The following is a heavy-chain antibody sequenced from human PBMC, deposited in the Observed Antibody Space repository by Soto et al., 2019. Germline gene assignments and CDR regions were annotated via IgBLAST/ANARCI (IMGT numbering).Heavy chain of an antibody. CDR1: GGSFKSGGYS. D-gene: IGHD3-3*01. CDR2: VYHTGGT. Sequence: SETLSLTCTVSGGSFKSGGYSWSWIRQPPGKGLEWIGYVYHTGGTSYNPPLKSRVSISMDTSKNQFSLNLDSVTAADTAVYFCARDFAYFDSWGQGTLVTAPQ. J-gene: IGHJ4*02. CDR3: ARDFAYFDS. V-gene: IGHV4-61*08.